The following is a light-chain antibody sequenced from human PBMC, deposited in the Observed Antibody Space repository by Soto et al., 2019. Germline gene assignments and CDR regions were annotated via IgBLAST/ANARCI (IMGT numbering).Light chain of an antibody. CDR1: RSDVGGYNY. V-gene: IGLV2-14*01. Sequence: QSVLTQPASLSGSPAQSITISCTGTRSDVGGYNYVSWYQQHPVKAPKLMIYDVTNRPSGVSDRFSGSKSGNTASLTISGLQAEDEADYYCSSYTSSSTPYVFGTGTKVTVL. CDR3: SSYTSSSTPYV. J-gene: IGLJ1*01. CDR2: DVT.